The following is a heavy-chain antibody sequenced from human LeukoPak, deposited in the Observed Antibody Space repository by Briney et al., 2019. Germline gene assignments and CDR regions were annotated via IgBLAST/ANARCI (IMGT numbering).Heavy chain of an antibody. CDR3: ARGGAIFGVVSRLDP. J-gene: IGHJ5*02. V-gene: IGHV4-31*03. CDR1: DGSISSGGYY. D-gene: IGHD3-3*01. Sequence: PSQTLSLTCTVSDGSISSGGYYWRWIRQHPGKGLEWIGYIYYSGSTYYNPSLKGRVTISVDTSKNQFSLKLSSVTAADTAVYYCARGGAIFGVVSRLDPWGQGTLVTVSS. CDR2: IYYSGST.